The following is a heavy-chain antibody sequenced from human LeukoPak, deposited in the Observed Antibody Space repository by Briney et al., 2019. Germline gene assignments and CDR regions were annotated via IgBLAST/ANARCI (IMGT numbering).Heavy chain of an antibody. V-gene: IGHV3-7*01. CDR2: IKQDGTEK. CDR3: ARVAKYYYGSETYYFFEH. CDR1: GFTFTTYW. D-gene: IGHD3-10*01. Sequence: PGGSLRLSCAASGFTFTTYWMSWVRQAPGKGLEWVANIKQDGTEKYYVDSVKGRFTISRDNAKNSLNLQMNSLRVKDTAVYYCARVAKYYYGSETYYFFEHWGQGTPVTASS. J-gene: IGHJ4*02.